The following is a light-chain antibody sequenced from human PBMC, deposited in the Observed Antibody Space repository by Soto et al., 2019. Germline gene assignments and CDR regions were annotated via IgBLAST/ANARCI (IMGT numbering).Light chain of an antibody. V-gene: IGKV3D-15*01. CDR2: DAS. CDR1: QSVGSH. CDR3: QQLNSYPIT. Sequence: PGERATLSCRSSQSVGSHLAWYQQKPGQPPRLLIHDASSRATGIPVRFSGSGSGTEFTLTISSLQSEDFSVYYCQQLNSYPITFGQGTRLEIK. J-gene: IGKJ5*01.